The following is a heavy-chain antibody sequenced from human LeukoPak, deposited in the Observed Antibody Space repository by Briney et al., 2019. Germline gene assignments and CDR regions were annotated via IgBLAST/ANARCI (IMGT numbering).Heavy chain of an antibody. CDR2: INPNSGGT. Sequence: ASVKVSCKASGYTFTGYYMHWVRQAPGQGLEWMGWINPNSGGTNYAQKFQGRVTMTRDTSISTAYMELSRLRSDDTAVYYCARVGFSDYYDSSGYGKFDYWGQGTLVTVSS. CDR3: ARVGFSDYYDSSGYGKFDY. J-gene: IGHJ4*02. CDR1: GYTFTGYY. D-gene: IGHD3-22*01. V-gene: IGHV1-2*02.